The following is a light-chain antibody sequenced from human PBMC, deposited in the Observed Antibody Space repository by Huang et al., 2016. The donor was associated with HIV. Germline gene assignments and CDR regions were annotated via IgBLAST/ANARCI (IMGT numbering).Light chain of an antibody. CDR2: AAS. V-gene: IGKV3-15*01. CDR1: QSVNTN. CDR3: QQYNKWPPEYT. J-gene: IGKJ2*01. Sequence: VMMSQSPATLAASPGERVTLSCGASQSVNTNLAGYPQKPGQPPRLLIYAASTRATGVPARCAGSGSGTEFTLTIDSLQSDDFAVYYCQQYNKWPPEYTFGQGTRLEIK.